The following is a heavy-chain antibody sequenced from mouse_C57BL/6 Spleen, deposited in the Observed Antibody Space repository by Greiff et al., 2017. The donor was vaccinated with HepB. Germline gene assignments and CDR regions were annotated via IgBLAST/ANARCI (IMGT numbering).Heavy chain of an antibody. J-gene: IGHJ1*03. CDR3: ARKGITTVVAVTNWDFDV. Sequence: QVQLQQPGTELVKPGASVKLSCKASGYTFTSYWMHWVKQRPGQGLEWIGNINPSNGGTNYNEKFKSKATRTVDKSSSTAYMQLSSLTSEDSAVYYGARKGITTVVAVTNWDFDVWGTGTTVTVSS. D-gene: IGHD1-1*01. CDR1: GYTFTSYW. V-gene: IGHV1-53*01. CDR2: INPSNGGT.